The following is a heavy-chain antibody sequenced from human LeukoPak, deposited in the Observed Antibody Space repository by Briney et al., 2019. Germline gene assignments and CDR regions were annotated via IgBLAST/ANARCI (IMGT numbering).Heavy chain of an antibody. D-gene: IGHD3-22*01. CDR3: AKAVGSSGYFSRDAFGI. CDR1: GFTFSSYA. CDR2: ISGGGSGT. Sequence: GGSLRLSCAPSGFTFSSYAMSWVRQAPGKGLEWVAVISGGGSGTYYADSVRGRFTISRDNSKNTVYLQMNSLRAEDTAIYYCAKAVGSSGYFSRDAFGIWGQGTMVTVSS. J-gene: IGHJ3*02. V-gene: IGHV3-23*01.